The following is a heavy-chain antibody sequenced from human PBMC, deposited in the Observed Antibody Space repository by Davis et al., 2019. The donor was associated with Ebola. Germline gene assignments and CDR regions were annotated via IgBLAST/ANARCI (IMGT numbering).Heavy chain of an antibody. CDR1: GGSISSYY. CDR3: ARGRYFDWLLLAPYYYYGMDV. J-gene: IGHJ6*02. D-gene: IGHD3-9*01. CDR2: IYYSGST. Sequence: SETLSLTCTVSGGSISSYYWRWIRRPPGKGLEWIGYIYYSGSTNYNPSLKSRVTISVDTSKNQFSLKLSSVTAADTAVYYCARGRYFDWLLLAPYYYYGMDVWGQGTTVTVSS. V-gene: IGHV4-59*12.